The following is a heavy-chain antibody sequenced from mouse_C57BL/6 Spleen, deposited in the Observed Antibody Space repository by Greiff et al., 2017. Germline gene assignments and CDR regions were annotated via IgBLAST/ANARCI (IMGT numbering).Heavy chain of an antibody. Sequence: QVQLQHSGAELVRPGTSVKVSCKASGYAFTNYLIEWVKQRPGQGLEWIGVINPGSGGTNYNEKFKGKATLTADKSSSTAYMQLSSLTSEDSAVYFCALYYDYPFDYWGQGTTLTVSS. D-gene: IGHD2-4*01. CDR2: INPGSGGT. CDR1: GYAFTNYL. V-gene: IGHV1-54*01. CDR3: ALYYDYPFDY. J-gene: IGHJ2*01.